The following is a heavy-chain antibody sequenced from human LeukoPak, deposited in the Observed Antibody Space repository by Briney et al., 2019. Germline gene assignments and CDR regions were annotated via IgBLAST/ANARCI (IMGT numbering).Heavy chain of an antibody. CDR2: INPSGGST. CDR3: ARGPTYYDILTGYYPDDY. V-gene: IGHV1-46*01. Sequence: ASVKVSCKASGYTFTSYYMHWVRQAPGQGLEWMGIINPSGGSTSYAQKFQGRVTITADKSTSTAYMELSSLRSEDTAVYYCARGPTYYDILTGYYPDDYWGQGTLVTVSS. CDR1: GYTFTSYY. D-gene: IGHD3-9*01. J-gene: IGHJ4*02.